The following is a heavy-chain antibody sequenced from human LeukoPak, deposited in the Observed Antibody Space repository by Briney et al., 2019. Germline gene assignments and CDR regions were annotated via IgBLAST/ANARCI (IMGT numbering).Heavy chain of an antibody. CDR1: GFTFDDYA. J-gene: IGHJ6*03. V-gene: IGHV3-9*03. CDR2: ISWNSGSI. CDR3: AKGGALQDYYYYMDV. D-gene: IGHD1-26*01. Sequence: PGGSLRLSCAASGFTFDDYAMHWVRQAPGKGLEWVSGISWNSGSIGYADSVKGRFTISRDNAKNSLYLQMNSLRAEDMALYYCAKGGALQDYYYYMDVWGKGTTVTVSS.